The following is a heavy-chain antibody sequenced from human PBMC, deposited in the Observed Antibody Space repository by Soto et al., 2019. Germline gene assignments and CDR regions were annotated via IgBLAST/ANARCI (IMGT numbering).Heavy chain of an antibody. CDR1: GYTFTSYG. J-gene: IGHJ4*02. D-gene: IGHD3-22*01. Sequence: ASVKVSCKASGYTFTSYGISWVRQAPGQGLEWMGWISAYNGNTNYAQKLQGRVTMTTDTSTSTAYMELRSLRSDDTAVYYCARVRLDYDYYDSSSYYYYWGQGTLVTVSS. CDR2: ISAYNGNT. V-gene: IGHV1-18*01. CDR3: ARVRLDYDYYDSSSYYYY.